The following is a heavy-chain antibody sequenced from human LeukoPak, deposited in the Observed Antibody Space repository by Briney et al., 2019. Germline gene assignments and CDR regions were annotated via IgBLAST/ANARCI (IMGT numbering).Heavy chain of an antibody. CDR2: ISGSGDST. D-gene: IGHD3-22*01. Sequence: GGSLRLSCVASGFTFSSYWMHWVRQAPGKGLEWVSAISGSGDSTYYPDSVKGRFTISRDNSKNTLYLQMNSLRAEDTAVYYCAKELDSSGYFDSWGQGTLVTVSS. CDR3: AKELDSSGYFDS. J-gene: IGHJ4*02. CDR1: GFTFSSYW. V-gene: IGHV3-23*01.